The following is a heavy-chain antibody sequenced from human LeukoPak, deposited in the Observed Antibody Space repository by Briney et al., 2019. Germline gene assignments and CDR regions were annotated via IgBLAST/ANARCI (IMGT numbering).Heavy chain of an antibody. J-gene: IGHJ4*02. CDR2: INPNSGGT. Sequence: ASVKVSCKASGYTFTGYYMHWVRQAPGQGLEWVGWINPNSGGTNYAQKFQGRVTMTRDTSISTAYMELSRLRSDDTAVYYCAREAAAGATPDYWGQGTLVTVSS. V-gene: IGHV1-2*02. CDR3: AREAAAGATPDY. CDR1: GYTFTGYY. D-gene: IGHD6-13*01.